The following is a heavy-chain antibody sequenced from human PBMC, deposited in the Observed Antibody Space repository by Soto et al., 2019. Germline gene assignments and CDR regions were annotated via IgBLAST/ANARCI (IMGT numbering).Heavy chain of an antibody. CDR1: GFTFSSYS. CDR2: ISSSRSTI. Sequence: PGGSLRLSCAASGFTFSSYSMNWVRQAPGKGLEWVAYISSSRSTIYYADSVKGRFTISRDNSKNSLYLQMNSLRAEDTAVYYCARDVVTSGSYSTVLEYYFDYWGQGTLVTVSS. D-gene: IGHD1-26*01. J-gene: IGHJ4*02. CDR3: ARDVVTSGSYSTVLEYYFDY. V-gene: IGHV3-48*01.